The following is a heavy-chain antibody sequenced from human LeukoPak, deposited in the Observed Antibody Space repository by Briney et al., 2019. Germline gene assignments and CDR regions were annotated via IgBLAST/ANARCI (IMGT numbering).Heavy chain of an antibody. Sequence: PGGSLRLSCAASGFTFSNYWMSWVRQAPGKGLEWVANINQGGSEKYYLNSVKGRFTISGDNAKNALYLQMNSLRTDDTAIYYCVRDGSGYDYWGQGTLVTVSS. J-gene: IGHJ4*02. V-gene: IGHV3-7*05. CDR1: GFTFSNYW. CDR2: INQGGSEK. D-gene: IGHD6-19*01. CDR3: VRDGSGYDY.